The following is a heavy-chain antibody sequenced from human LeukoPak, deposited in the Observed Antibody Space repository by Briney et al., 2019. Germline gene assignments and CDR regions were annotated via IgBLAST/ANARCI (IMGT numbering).Heavy chain of an antibody. V-gene: IGHV3-48*03. J-gene: IGHJ4*02. D-gene: IGHD4-11*01. CDR2: IISSGSTI. Sequence: GGSLRLSCAASGFTFSSYEMNWVRQAPGKGLEWVSSIISSGSTIYYADSVKGRFTISRDNAKNSLYLQMNSLRAEDTAVYYCASSTRTRLQPDYWGQGTLVTVSS. CDR1: GFTFSSYE. CDR3: ASSTRTRLQPDY.